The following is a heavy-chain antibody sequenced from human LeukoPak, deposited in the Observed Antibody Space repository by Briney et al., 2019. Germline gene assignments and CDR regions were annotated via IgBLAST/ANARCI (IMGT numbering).Heavy chain of an antibody. D-gene: IGHD5-12*01. CDR1: GFTFGNYA. Sequence: GGSLRLSCAASGFTFGNYAMSWVRQAPGKGLEWVSGIGSGGLTTYYTDSVKGRFTISRDNSKDTLYLQVNSLRADDTAIYYCAKSGATIWTFNYWGQGALVTVSS. J-gene: IGHJ4*02. CDR3: AKSGATIWTFNY. V-gene: IGHV3-23*01. CDR2: IGSGGLTT.